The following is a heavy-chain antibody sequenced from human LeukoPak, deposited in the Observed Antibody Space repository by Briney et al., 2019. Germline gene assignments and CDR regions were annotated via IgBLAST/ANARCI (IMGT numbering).Heavy chain of an antibody. D-gene: IGHD5-12*01. CDR3: ARGREDVVLVNWFDP. CDR1: GYTFTGYY. Sequence: ASVKVSCKASGYTFTGYYMHWVRQAPGQGLEWMGWINPNSGGTNYAQKFQGRVTMTRDTSISTAYMELSRLRSDDTAVYYCARGREDVVLVNWFDPWGQGTLVTVSS. CDR2: INPNSGGT. V-gene: IGHV1-2*02. J-gene: IGHJ5*02.